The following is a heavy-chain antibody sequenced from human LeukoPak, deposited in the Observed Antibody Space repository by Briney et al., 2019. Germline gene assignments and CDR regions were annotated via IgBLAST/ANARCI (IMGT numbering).Heavy chain of an antibody. V-gene: IGHV4-59*01. CDR1: GXSISSYY. D-gene: IGHD4-23*01. CDR3: ARDYGGNSGLDY. CDR2: IYYSGST. Sequence: PSETLSLTCTVSGXSISSYYWSWIRQPPGKGLEWIGYIYYSGSTNYNPSLKSRVTISVDTSKNQFSLKLSSVTAADTAVYYCARDYGGNSGLDYWGQGTLVTVSS. J-gene: IGHJ4*02.